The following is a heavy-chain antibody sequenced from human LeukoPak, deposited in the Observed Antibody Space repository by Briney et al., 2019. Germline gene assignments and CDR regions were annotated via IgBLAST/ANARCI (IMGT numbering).Heavy chain of an antibody. CDR2: INPNSGGT. CDR3: AKAAAGSQHSYYYYYYLDV. CDR1: GYTFTGYY. V-gene: IGHV1-2*02. Sequence: ASVKVSCKASGYTFTGYYMHWVRQAPGQGLEWMGWINPNSGGTNYAQKFQGRVTTTRDTSISTAYMELSRLRSDDTAVYYCAKAAAGSQHSYYYYYYLDVWGTGTTATISS. J-gene: IGHJ6*03. D-gene: IGHD6-13*01.